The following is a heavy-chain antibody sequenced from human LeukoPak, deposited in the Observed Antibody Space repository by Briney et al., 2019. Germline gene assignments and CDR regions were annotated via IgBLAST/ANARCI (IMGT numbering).Heavy chain of an antibody. CDR2: IYSGGST. V-gene: IGHV3-53*01. CDR1: GFTVSSIY. CDR3: AKASYCSGGSCPGYYFDY. J-gene: IGHJ4*02. D-gene: IGHD2-15*01. Sequence: GGSLRLSCAASGFTVSSIYMSWVRQAPGKGLEWVSVIYSGGSTYYADSVKGRFTISRDNSKNTLYLQMNSLRAEDTAVYYCAKASYCSGGSCPGYYFDYWGQGALVTVSS.